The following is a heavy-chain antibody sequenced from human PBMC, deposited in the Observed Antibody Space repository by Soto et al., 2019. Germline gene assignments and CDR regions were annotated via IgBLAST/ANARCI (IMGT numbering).Heavy chain of an antibody. CDR3: ARSMKVVVVPAAKRNRFDP. Sequence: ASVKVSCKASGNTFTNFGVTWVRQATGQGLEWMGWMNPNSGNTGYAQKFQGRVTMTGNTSISTAYMELSSLRSEDTAVYYCARSMKVVVVPAAKRNRFDPWGQGTLVTVSS. D-gene: IGHD2-2*01. J-gene: IGHJ5*02. V-gene: IGHV1-8*02. CDR1: GNTFTNFG. CDR2: MNPNSGNT.